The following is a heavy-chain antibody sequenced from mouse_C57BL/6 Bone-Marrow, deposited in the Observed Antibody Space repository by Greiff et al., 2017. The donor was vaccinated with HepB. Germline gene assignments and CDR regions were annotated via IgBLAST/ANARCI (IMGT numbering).Heavy chain of an antibody. CDR2: ISSGGSYT. D-gene: IGHD1-1*01. V-gene: IGHV5-6*01. Sequence: EVMLVESGGDLVKPGGSLKLSCAASGFTFSSYGMSWVRQTPDKRLEWVATISSGGSYTYYPDSVKGRFTISRDNAKNTLYLQMSSLKSEDTAMYYYARHVTTPFDYWGQGTTLTVSS. J-gene: IGHJ2*01. CDR3: ARHVTTPFDY. CDR1: GFTFSSYG.